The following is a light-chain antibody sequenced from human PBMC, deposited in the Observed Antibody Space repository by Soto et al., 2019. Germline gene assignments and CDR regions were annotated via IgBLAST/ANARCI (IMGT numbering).Light chain of an antibody. Sequence: EFVLTQSPGTLSLSPGERATLSCRASQSVSSSYLAWYQQKPGQAPRLLIYGASSRATGIPDRFSGSGSGTDFALTISRLEPEDFEVYYCQQYGSPPLTFGGGTKVDIK. V-gene: IGKV3-20*01. CDR1: QSVSSSY. CDR3: QQYGSPPLT. CDR2: GAS. J-gene: IGKJ4*01.